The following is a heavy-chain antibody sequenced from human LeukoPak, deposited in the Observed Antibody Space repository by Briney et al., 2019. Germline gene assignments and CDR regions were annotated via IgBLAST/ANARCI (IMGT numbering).Heavy chain of an antibody. CDR3: ARRNRGAVFFDY. CDR1: GGSISSYY. D-gene: IGHD3-10*01. Sequence: SETLSLTCTVSGGSISSYYWSWIRQPPGKGLEWIGYIYYSGSTNYNPSLKSRVTISVDTSKNQFSLKLSSVTAADTAVYYRARRNRGAVFFDYWGQGTLVTVSS. CDR2: IYYSGST. J-gene: IGHJ4*02. V-gene: IGHV4-59*01.